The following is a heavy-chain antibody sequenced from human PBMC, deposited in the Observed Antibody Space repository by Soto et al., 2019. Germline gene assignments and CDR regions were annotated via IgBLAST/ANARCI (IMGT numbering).Heavy chain of an antibody. J-gene: IGHJ6*03. CDR2: IFSNVEK. D-gene: IGHD6-19*01. CDR1: GFSLASGKVG. Sequence: SGPYAGEPTETLTLTCTVSGFSLASGKVGVTWIRQPPGKALEWLAHIFSNVEKSYRTSLKDRLTISEDTSKSQVVLTMTNVDPVDTATYYCAQILFGRSVAGGYFYMDVWGKGTTVTVSS. CDR3: AQILFGRSVAGGYFYMDV. V-gene: IGHV2-26*01.